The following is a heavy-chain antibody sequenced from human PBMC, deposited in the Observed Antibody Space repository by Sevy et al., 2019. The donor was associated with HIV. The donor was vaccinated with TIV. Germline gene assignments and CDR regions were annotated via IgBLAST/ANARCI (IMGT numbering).Heavy chain of an antibody. D-gene: IGHD3-10*01. V-gene: IGHV4-39*01. CDR2: IYYSWST. CDR1: GGSISSSSYY. CDR3: ARSPLWFGETGGAFDI. Sequence: SETLSLTCTVSGGSISSSSYYWGWIRQPPGKGLEWIGSIYYSWSTYYNPSLKSRVTISVDTSKNQFSLKLSSVTAADTAVYYCARSPLWFGETGGAFDIWGQGTMVTVSS. J-gene: IGHJ3*02.